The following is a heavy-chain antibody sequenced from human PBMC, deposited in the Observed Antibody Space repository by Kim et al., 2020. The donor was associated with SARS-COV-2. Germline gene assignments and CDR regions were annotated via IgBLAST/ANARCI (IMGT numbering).Heavy chain of an antibody. Sequence: GGSLRLSCAASGLTFRNAWMAWVRQAPGKGLEWVGRIRSKTDGGTADYAAPVKDRFTISRDDSKTTLYLQMNSLKAEDTAVYYCSTDPRYSEGGASFDYWGLRTLVTV. CDR3: STDPRYSEGGASFDY. J-gene: IGHJ4*02. CDR2: IRSKTDGGTA. D-gene: IGHD2-15*01. V-gene: IGHV3-15*01. CDR1: GLTFRNAW.